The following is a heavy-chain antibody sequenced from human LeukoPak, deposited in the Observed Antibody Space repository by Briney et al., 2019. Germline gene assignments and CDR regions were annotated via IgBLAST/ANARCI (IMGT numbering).Heavy chain of an antibody. CDR2: INPTGGST. V-gene: IGHV1-46*01. J-gene: IGHJ4*02. CDR1: GYTFPSYF. CDR3: ARTAARRFDY. D-gene: IGHD6-6*01. Sequence: EASVKVSCMASGYTFPSYFMHWVRQAPGQGLEWMGIINPTGGSTTYAQKFQGRVTMTRDTSTSTVYMELSSLRSDDTAVYYCARTAARRFDYWGQGTLVTVSP.